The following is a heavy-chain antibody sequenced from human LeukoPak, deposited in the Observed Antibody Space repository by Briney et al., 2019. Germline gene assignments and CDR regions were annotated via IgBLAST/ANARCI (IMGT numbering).Heavy chain of an antibody. CDR2: IKQDGSEK. CDR3: ARHYSYDFWSGYYVH. J-gene: IGHJ4*02. Sequence: GGSLRLSCAASGFTFSSYWMSWVRQAPGKGLEWVANIKQDGSEKYYVDSVKGRFTISRDNAKNSLYLQMNSLRAEDTAVYYCARHYSYDFWSGYYVHWGQGTLVTVSS. V-gene: IGHV3-7*01. CDR1: GFTFSSYW. D-gene: IGHD3-3*01.